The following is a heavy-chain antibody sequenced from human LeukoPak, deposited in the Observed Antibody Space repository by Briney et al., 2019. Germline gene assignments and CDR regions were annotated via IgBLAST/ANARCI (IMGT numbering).Heavy chain of an antibody. V-gene: IGHV3-30*04. CDR1: GFTFSSYA. J-gene: IGHJ4*02. CDR3: AKDISGSWPSFDY. CDR2: ISYDGSNE. D-gene: IGHD1-26*01. Sequence: GGSLRLSCAASGFTFSSYAMHWVRQAPGKGLEWVAVISYDGSNEYYADSVKGRFTISRDNSKNTLYLQMNSLRAEDTAVYYCAKDISGSWPSFDYWGQGTLVTVSS.